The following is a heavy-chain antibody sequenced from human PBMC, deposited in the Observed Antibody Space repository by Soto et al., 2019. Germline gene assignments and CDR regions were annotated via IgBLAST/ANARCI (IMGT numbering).Heavy chain of an antibody. Sequence: QVQLVQSGAEVKKPGASVKVSCKASGYSFTDYHIHWVRQAPGQGLEWLGRINPKSGGTSTAQKFQGWVTMTTDTSIRAASMELTRLTSDETAIYYCARGDSTDCSDGVCSFFYNLDMDVWGQGTTVTVSS. D-gene: IGHD2-8*01. CDR3: ARGDSTDCSDGVCSFFYNLDMDV. J-gene: IGHJ6*02. CDR2: INPKSGGT. V-gene: IGHV1-2*04. CDR1: GYSFTDYH.